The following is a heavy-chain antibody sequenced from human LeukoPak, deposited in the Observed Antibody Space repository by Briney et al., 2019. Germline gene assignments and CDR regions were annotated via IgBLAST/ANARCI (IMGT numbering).Heavy chain of an antibody. J-gene: IGHJ4*02. CDR2: ITAGSSYI. V-gene: IGHV3-21*01. CDR3: ARVGVSATNTPAFDY. Sequence: PGGSLRLSCTASGFTFGDYAMSWVRQAPGKGLEWVSSITAGSSYIDYTPSVEGRFTISRDNSKNSLFLHMNSLRAEDTALYYCARVGVSATNTPAFDYWGQGTLVTVSS. D-gene: IGHD2-15*01. CDR1: GFTFGDYA.